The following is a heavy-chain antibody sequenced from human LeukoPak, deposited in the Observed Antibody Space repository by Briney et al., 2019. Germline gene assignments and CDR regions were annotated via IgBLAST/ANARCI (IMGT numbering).Heavy chain of an antibody. CDR2: IGPHSTFT. J-gene: IGHJ4*02. CDR3: VREGEGPLSKDFDY. V-gene: IGHV1-2*02. D-gene: IGHD2/OR15-2a*01. CDR1: GFTFIDHY. Sequence: ASMKVSCKSSGFTFIDHYIHWVRQAPGQGLEWMGYIGPHSTFTSSPQEFQGRVTMTRDTSMTTAYMELTRLTPDDTAVYYCVREGEGPLSKDFDYWGQGTLVTVSS.